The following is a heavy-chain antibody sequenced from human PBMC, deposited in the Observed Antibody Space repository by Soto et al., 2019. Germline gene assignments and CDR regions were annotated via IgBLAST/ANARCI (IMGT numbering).Heavy chain of an antibody. Sequence: SVKVSCKASGGTFSSYAISWVRQAPEQGLEWMGGIIPIFGTANYAQKFQGRVTITADESTSTAYMELSSLRSEDTAVYYCAAIVVPAAPRDYYYYGMDVWGQGTTVTVSS. V-gene: IGHV1-69*13. CDR1: GGTFSSYA. CDR3: AAIVVPAAPRDYYYYGMDV. CDR2: IIPIFGTA. J-gene: IGHJ6*02. D-gene: IGHD2-2*01.